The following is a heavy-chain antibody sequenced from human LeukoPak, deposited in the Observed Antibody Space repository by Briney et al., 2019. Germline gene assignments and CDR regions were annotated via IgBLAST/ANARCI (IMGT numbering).Heavy chain of an antibody. CDR1: GYTFSTYG. CDR2: DSAYNDNT. V-gene: IGHV1-18*01. CDR3: ARASALTGTSRTSDDAFDI. D-gene: IGHD1-7*01. Sequence: ASVKVSCKASGYTFSTYGITWVRQAPGQGLEWMGWDSAYNDNTNYAQKFQGRVTMTTDASTSTAYMELRSLRSDDTAVYYCARASALTGTSRTSDDAFDIWGQGTMVTVSS. J-gene: IGHJ3*02.